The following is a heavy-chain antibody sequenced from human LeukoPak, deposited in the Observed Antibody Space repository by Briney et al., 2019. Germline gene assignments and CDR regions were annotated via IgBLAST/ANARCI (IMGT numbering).Heavy chain of an antibody. J-gene: IGHJ4*02. D-gene: IGHD1-26*01. CDR1: GGSFSGYY. CDR2: INHSGST. V-gene: IGHV4-34*01. CDR3: ARAMRELLVPLDY. Sequence: PSETLSLTCAVYGGSFSGYYWSWIRQPPGKGLEWIGEINHSGSTNYNPSLKSRVTISVDTSKNQFSLRLSSVTAADTAVYYCARAMRELLVPLDYWGQGTLVTVSS.